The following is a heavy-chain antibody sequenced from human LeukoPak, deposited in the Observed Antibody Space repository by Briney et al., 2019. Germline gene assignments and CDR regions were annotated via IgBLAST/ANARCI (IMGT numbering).Heavy chain of an antibody. D-gene: IGHD6-19*01. CDR1: GFTFNSYG. CDR3: AKAAGYSSGWPFEY. V-gene: IGHV3-33*06. J-gene: IGHJ4*02. Sequence: GRSLRLSCAASGFTFNSYGIHWVRQAPGKGLEWVAVIWHDGSNKYYADSVKGRFTISRDNSKNTLYLQMNSLRAEDTAVYYCAKAAGYSSGWPFEYWGRGTLVTVSS. CDR2: IWHDGSNK.